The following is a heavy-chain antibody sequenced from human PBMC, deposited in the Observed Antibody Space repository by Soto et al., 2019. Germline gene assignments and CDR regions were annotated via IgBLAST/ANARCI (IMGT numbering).Heavy chain of an antibody. D-gene: IGHD1-26*01. Sequence: PGGSLRLSCAASGFTVSSNYMSWVRQAPGKGLEWVSVIYSGGSTYYADSVKGRFTISRDNSKNTLYLQMNSLRAEDTAVYYCARDRWELHHYYYGMDVWGQGTTVTVSS. J-gene: IGHJ6*02. CDR2: IYSGGST. CDR1: GFTVSSNY. CDR3: ARDRWELHHYYYGMDV. V-gene: IGHV3-53*01.